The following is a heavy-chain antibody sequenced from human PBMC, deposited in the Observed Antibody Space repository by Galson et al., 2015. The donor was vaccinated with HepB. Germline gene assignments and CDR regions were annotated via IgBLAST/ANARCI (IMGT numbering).Heavy chain of an antibody. V-gene: IGHV4-59*08. Sequence: LSLTCTVSGGSISSYYWSWIRQPPGKGLEWIGYIYYSGSTNYNPSLKSRVTISVDTSKNQFSLKLSSVTAADTAVYYCARHNWGIFDYWGQGTLVTVSS. CDR3: ARHNWGIFDY. D-gene: IGHD7-27*01. CDR1: GGSISSYY. CDR2: IYYSGST. J-gene: IGHJ4*02.